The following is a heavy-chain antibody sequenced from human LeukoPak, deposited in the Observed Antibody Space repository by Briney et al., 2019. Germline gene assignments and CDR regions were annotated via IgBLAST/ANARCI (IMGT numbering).Heavy chain of an antibody. CDR3: ARAVSSSWYGNYYYHYGMDV. CDR1: GGTFSSYA. Sequence: SVKVSCKASGGTFSSYAISWVRQAPGQGLEWMGGIIPIFGTANYAQKFQGRVTITADESTSTAYMELSSLRSEDTAVYYCARAVSSSWYGNYYYHYGMDVWGQGTSVTVSS. CDR2: IIPIFGTA. V-gene: IGHV1-69*01. D-gene: IGHD6-13*01. J-gene: IGHJ6*02.